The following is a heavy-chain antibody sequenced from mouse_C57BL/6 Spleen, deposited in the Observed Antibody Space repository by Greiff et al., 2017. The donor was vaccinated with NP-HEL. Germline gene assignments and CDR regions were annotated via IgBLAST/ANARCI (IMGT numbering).Heavy chain of an antibody. CDR2: IYHGSGST. J-gene: IGHJ2*01. D-gene: IGHD2-1*01. V-gene: IGHV1-55*01. CDR1: GYTFTSYW. Sequence: QVQLQQPGAELVKPGASVKMSCKASGYTFTSYWITWVKQRPGQGLEWIGDIYHGSGSTNYNEKFKSKATLTVDTSSSTAYMQISGLTAEDSAVYYCARERSTKRDYFDYWGQGTTLTVSS. CDR3: ARERSTKRDYFDY.